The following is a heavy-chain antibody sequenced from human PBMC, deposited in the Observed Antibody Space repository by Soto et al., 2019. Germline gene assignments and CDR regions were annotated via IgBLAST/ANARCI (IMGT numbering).Heavy chain of an antibody. J-gene: IGHJ6*03. V-gene: IGHV5-51*01. Sequence: GESLKISCKGSGYSFTSYWIGWVRQMPGKGLEWMGIIYPGDSDTRYSPSFQGQVTISADKSISTAYLQWSSLKASDTAMYYCARRGYSGLYYYYYMDVWGKGTTVTVSS. D-gene: IGHD5-12*01. CDR3: ARRGYSGLYYYYYMDV. CDR2: IYPGDSDT. CDR1: GYSFTSYW.